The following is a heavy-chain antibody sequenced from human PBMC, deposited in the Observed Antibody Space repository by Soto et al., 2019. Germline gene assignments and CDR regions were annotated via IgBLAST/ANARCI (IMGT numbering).Heavy chain of an antibody. CDR2: IRGFSPYT. Sequence: EVQLVESGGCLVKPGGSLRLSCISSGFTFRTYTMNWVRQAPGKGLEWVSGIRGFSPYTFYAESVKGRFTISSDNAKNSLYLQMNSLRAEDTAVYYCARERGYDAHDYSYNAMDVWGQGTTVTVSS. CDR3: ARERGYDAHDYSYNAMDV. CDR1: GFTFRTYT. D-gene: IGHD3-10*01. J-gene: IGHJ6*02. V-gene: IGHV3-21*01.